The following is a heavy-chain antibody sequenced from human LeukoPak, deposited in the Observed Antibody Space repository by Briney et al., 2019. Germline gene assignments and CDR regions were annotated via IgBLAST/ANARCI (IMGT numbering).Heavy chain of an antibody. CDR1: GDSISSYS. V-gene: IGHV4-4*07. CDR2: TYTSGST. D-gene: IGHD5-18*01. CDR3: ARGVDTAMVSGGYNWFEP. Sequence: PSETLSLTCSVSGDSISSYSWNWIRQSAGKGLEWIGRTYTSGSTNYNPPLESRVTVSLDTSRNQFSLNLTSVTAADTAVYYCARGVDTAMVSGGYNWFEPWGQGIEVLVSS. J-gene: IGHJ5*02.